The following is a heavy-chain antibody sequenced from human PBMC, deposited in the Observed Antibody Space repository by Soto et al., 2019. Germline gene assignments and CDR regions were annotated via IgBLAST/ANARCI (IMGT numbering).Heavy chain of an antibody. CDR3: ARGLDRSNLVRGPVDV. V-gene: IGHV3-21*06. CDR2: ISTTSTYI. Sequence: GGSLRLSCAASGFALNYYDMFWFRQAPGMGLEWVSYISTTSTYIYYGDSVRGRFTVSRDNAKNSLFLQMNSLRAEDTAIYYCARGLDRSNLVRGPVDVWGNGTTVTVSS. J-gene: IGHJ6*04. CDR1: GFALNYYD. D-gene: IGHD3-10*01.